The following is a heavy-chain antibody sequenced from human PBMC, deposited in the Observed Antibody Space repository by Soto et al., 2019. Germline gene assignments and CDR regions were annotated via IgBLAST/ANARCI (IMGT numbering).Heavy chain of an antibody. J-gene: IGHJ6*02. CDR3: AGGGVRGVVTRTRDYYGMDV. V-gene: IGHV5-51*01. Sequence: SGESLKISCEGSGYTFTSYWIAWVRQMPGKGLEWMGIIFPGDSDTRYSPSFQGQVTISADKSISTAYLQWSSLKASDTAMYYCAGGGVRGVVTRTRDYYGMDVWGQGTTVTVSS. CDR1: GYTFTSYW. CDR2: IFPGDSDT. D-gene: IGHD3-10*01.